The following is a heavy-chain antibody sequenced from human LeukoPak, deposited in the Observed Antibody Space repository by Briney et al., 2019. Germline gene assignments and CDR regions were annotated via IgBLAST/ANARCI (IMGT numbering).Heavy chain of an antibody. CDR1: GYTFTGYY. D-gene: IGHD6-19*01. CDR2: INPNSGGT. CDR3: ARDGRIAVAGSRRSDY. V-gene: IGHV1-2*02. Sequence: ASVKVSCKASGYTFTGYYMHWVRQAPGQGLEGMGWINPNSGGTNYAQKFQGRVTMTRDTSISTAYMELSRLRSDDTAVYYCARDGRIAVAGSRRSDYWGQGTLVTVSS. J-gene: IGHJ4*02.